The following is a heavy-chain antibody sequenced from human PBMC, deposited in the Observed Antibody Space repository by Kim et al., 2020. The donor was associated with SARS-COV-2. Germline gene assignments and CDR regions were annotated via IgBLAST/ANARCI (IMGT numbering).Heavy chain of an antibody. D-gene: IGHD2-15*01. CDR2: IYYSGST. Sequence: SETLSLTCTVSGGSISSYYWSWIRQPPGKGLEWIGYIYYSGSTNYNPSLKSRVTISVDTSKNQFSLKLSSVTAADTAVYYCARGDCSGGSCFFDYWGQGTLVTVSS. J-gene: IGHJ4*02. CDR3: ARGDCSGGSCFFDY. CDR1: GGSISSYY. V-gene: IGHV4-59*01.